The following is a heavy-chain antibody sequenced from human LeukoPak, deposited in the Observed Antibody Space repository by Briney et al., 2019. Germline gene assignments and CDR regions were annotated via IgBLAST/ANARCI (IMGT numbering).Heavy chain of an antibody. Sequence: GGSLRLSCAASGFTYNAFGRNWVRQAPAKGLEWVSYIGTTSGAIYYADSVKGRFTISRDSAKNSLYLQMNSLRAEDTAVYYCARFRTWGDKAFDYWGQGTLVTVSS. D-gene: IGHD2-21*02. CDR3: ARFRTWGDKAFDY. V-gene: IGHV3-48*01. J-gene: IGHJ4*02. CDR2: IGTTSGAI. CDR1: GFTYNAFG.